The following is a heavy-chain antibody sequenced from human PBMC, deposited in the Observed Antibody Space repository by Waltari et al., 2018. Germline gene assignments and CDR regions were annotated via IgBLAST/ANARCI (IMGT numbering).Heavy chain of an antibody. Sequence: EVQLVESGGGLVQPGGSLRLSCAASGFTFSSYSMNWVRQAPGKGLGWVSYISSSSSTIYYADSVKGRFTISRDNAKNSLYLQMNSLRAEDTAVYYCARNGRSREDYGDYDDWYFDLWGRGTLVTVSS. D-gene: IGHD4-17*01. V-gene: IGHV3-48*01. CDR2: ISSSSSTI. CDR1: GFTFSSYS. J-gene: IGHJ2*01. CDR3: ARNGRSREDYGDYDDWYFDL.